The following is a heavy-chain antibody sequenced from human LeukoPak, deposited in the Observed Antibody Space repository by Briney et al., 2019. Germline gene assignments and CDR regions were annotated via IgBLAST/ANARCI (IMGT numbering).Heavy chain of an antibody. V-gene: IGHV4-61*01. CDR2: IYYTGST. Sequence: SETLSLTCTVSGGSLSSGSYYWSWIRQPPGKGLEWMGYIYYTGSTNHNPSLKSRVTISVDTSKNQFSLKLSSVTAADTAVYYCARVVYSGYDFRGAMDVWGKGTTVTVSS. J-gene: IGHJ6*03. CDR3: ARVVYSGYDFRGAMDV. D-gene: IGHD5-12*01. CDR1: GGSLSSGSYY.